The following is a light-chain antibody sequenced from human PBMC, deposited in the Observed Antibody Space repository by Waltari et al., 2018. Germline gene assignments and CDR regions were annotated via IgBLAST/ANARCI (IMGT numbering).Light chain of an antibody. CDR1: QDISNY. CDR3: QQYDNLPLT. Sequence: DIQMTQSPSSLSASVGDRVTITCQASQDISNYLNWYQQKPGNAPKLLIYEASNLETGVPARCSGSGSGTDFTFTSSSLQAEDIAAYDCQQYDNLPLTFGGGTKVEIK. CDR2: EAS. J-gene: IGKJ4*01. V-gene: IGKV1-33*01.